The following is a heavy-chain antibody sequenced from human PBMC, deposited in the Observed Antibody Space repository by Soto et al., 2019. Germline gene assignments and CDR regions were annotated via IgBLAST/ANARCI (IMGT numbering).Heavy chain of an antibody. J-gene: IGHJ4*02. Sequence: GGSLRLSCAASGFTFTRYSMNWVRQAPGKGLEWVSSISSTTNYIYYADSMKGRFTVSRDNAKNSLYLEMNSLSAEDTAVYYWGGESEDLTASFDYWGQGTLVTVPS. CDR1: GFTFTRYS. CDR3: GGESEDLTASFDY. CDR2: ISSTTNYI. V-gene: IGHV3-21*01.